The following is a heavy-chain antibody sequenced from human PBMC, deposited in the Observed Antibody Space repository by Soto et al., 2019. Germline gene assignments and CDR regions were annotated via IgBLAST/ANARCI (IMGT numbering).Heavy chain of an antibody. Sequence: QVQLQESGPGLVKPSQTLSLTCIVSGDSISRGGYCWPWIRQHPGKGLEWIGYIYDSGSAFYNPSLKSRVTMSVDTSKNQFSLNLRSVTAADTAVFYCARGILRPNHYMDVWGKGTAVAVSS. D-gene: IGHD1-26*01. CDR3: ARGILRPNHYMDV. CDR1: GDSISRGGYC. CDR2: IYDSGSA. J-gene: IGHJ6*03. V-gene: IGHV4-31*03.